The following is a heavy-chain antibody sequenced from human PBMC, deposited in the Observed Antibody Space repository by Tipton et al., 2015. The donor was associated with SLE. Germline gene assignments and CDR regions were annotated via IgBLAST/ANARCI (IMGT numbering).Heavy chain of an antibody. CDR1: GYTFTSYG. D-gene: IGHD3-22*01. CDR2: VDPEDGET. CDR3: ATSSSEDAFDI. Sequence: QLVQSGAEVKKPGASVKVSCKASGYTFTSYGISWVQKAPGKGLEWMGLVDPEDGETMYGEKFQGRVTITADTSTDTAYMKLSSLRSEDTAMYYCATSSSEDAFDIWGQGTMVTVSS. V-gene: IGHV1-69-2*01. J-gene: IGHJ3*02.